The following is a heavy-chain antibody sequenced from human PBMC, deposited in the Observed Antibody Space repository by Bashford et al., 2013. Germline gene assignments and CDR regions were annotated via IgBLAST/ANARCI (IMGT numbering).Heavy chain of an antibody. CDR2: VRGNTYGGTT. D-gene: IGHD1-20*01. CDR3: TSRYDWNYRGAFDI. CDR1: AFTFGDYA. Sequence: GGSLRLSCVVSAFTFGDYAMSWFRQAPGKGLEWVGFVRGNTYGGTTEYAASVKGRFTISRDDSKSIAYLQMNRLKTEDTAVYYCTSRYDWNYRGAFDIWGQGTMVTVSS. V-gene: IGHV3-49*03. J-gene: IGHJ3*02.